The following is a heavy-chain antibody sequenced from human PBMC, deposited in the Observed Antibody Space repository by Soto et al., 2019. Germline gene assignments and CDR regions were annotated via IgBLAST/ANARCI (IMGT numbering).Heavy chain of an antibody. CDR2: IYSSGNP. V-gene: IGHV4-59*01. Sequence: SETLSLTCTVSNGPISSYYWSWLRQPPGKGLEWIGYIYSSGNPNYNPSLKSRVTISVDSKTQFSLRLSSVTAADTAVYYCATTSGRYYDSFDIWGPGTKVTVSS. CDR3: ATTSGRYYDSFDI. CDR1: NGPISSYY. J-gene: IGHJ3*02. D-gene: IGHD3-10*01.